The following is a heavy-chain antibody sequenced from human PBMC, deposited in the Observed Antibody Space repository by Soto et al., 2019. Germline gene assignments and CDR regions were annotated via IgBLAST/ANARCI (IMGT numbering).Heavy chain of an antibody. CDR2: ISGSGGST. CDR3: AKSDSGWHDFDY. V-gene: IGHV3-23*01. J-gene: IGHJ4*02. Sequence: EVQLLESGGGLVQPGGSLRLSCAASGFTFSSYAMSWVRQAPGKGLEWVSAISGSGGSTYYADSVKGRFTISRDNSKNTLYLKMNSLRAEDTAVYYCAKSDSGWHDFDYWGQGTLVTVSS. CDR1: GFTFSSYA. D-gene: IGHD5-12*01.